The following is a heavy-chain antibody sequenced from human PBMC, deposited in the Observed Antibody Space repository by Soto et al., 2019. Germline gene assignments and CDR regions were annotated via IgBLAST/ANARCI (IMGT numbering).Heavy chain of an antibody. CDR1: GGTFSSYA. CDR2: IIPIFGTA. CDR3: ARDRAGYCSGGSCQPYYYYGMDV. D-gene: IGHD2-15*01. V-gene: IGHV1-69*13. Sequence: VKVSCKASGGTFSSYAISWVRQAPGQGLEWMGGIIPIFGTANYAQKFQGRVTITADESTSTAYMELSSLRSEDTAVYYCARDRAGYCSGGSCQPYYYYGMDVWGQGTTVTVS. J-gene: IGHJ6*02.